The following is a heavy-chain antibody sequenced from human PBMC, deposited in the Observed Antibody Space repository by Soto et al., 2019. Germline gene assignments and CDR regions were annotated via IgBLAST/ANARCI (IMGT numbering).Heavy chain of an antibody. Sequence: PGGSLRLSCTASGLPHSNFAMMWVRQAPGKGLECISGIYGSGRGIEYADSVKGRFTISRDNSKNTVYLQMTDLRVDDTAVYYCAKDDVYNDGLWLMDHWGQGTQVTVSS. CDR2: IYGSGRGI. V-gene: IGHV3-23*05. CDR1: GLPHSNFA. CDR3: AKDDVYNDGLWLMDH. J-gene: IGHJ4*02. D-gene: IGHD2-21*01.